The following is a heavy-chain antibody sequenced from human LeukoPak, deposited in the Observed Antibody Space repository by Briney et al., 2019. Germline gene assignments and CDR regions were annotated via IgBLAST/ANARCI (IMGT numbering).Heavy chain of an antibody. CDR2: ISNDERNK. J-gene: IGHJ4*02. Sequence: PGGSQRLSCEASGFNFHNFAMHWVRQAPGKGLEWVAVISNDERNKYYTDSVKGRFTISRDNSKNTVYLQMNSLRPEDTAMYYCARPSPPGDGYNPCDYWGPGALVIVSS. V-gene: IGHV3-30*04. CDR3: ARPSPPGDGYNPCDY. CDR1: GFNFHNFA. D-gene: IGHD5-24*01.